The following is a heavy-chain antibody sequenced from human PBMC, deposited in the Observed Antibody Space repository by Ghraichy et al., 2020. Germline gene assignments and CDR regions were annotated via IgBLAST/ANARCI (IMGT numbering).Heavy chain of an antibody. J-gene: IGHJ4*02. Sequence: SETLSLTCAVYGGSFSGYYWSWIRQPPGKGLEWIGEINHSGSTNYNPSLKSRVTISVDTSKNQFSLKLSSVTAADTAVYYCARETQHPRRGLYYGSGSYCKGDYWGQGTLVTVSS. CDR2: INHSGST. CDR3: ARETQHPRRGLYYGSGSYCKGDY. D-gene: IGHD3-10*01. CDR1: GGSFSGYY. V-gene: IGHV4-34*01.